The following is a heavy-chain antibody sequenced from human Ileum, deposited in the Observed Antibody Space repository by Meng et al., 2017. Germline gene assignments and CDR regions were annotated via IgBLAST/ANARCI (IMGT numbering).Heavy chain of an antibody. J-gene: IGHJ1*01. Sequence: HVRFVQSGAEVKKPWASVKVSCKASGYTFTSHYIHWWRQAPGQGLEWMGWINGGTGNTEYSQNFQGRITFTRDTAASTVYMELSSLRSEDTAVFYCARVAVTGIGYFQYWGQGTLVTVSS. CDR1: GYTFTSHY. V-gene: IGHV1-3*01. D-gene: IGHD6-19*01. CDR3: ARVAVTGIGYFQY. CDR2: INGGTGNT.